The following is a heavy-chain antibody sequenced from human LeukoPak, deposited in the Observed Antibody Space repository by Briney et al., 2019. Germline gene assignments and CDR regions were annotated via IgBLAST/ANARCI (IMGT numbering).Heavy chain of an antibody. CDR1: GFTFDDYA. CDR3: AKAVAGTLVDY. V-gene: IGHV3-9*01. Sequence: GRSLRLSCAASGFTFDDYAMHWVRQAPGKGLEWVSGISWNSGSIGYADSVKGRFIISRDNAKNSLYLQMNGLRAEDTALYYCAKAVAGTLVDYWGQGTLVTVSS. D-gene: IGHD6-19*01. CDR2: ISWNSGSI. J-gene: IGHJ4*02.